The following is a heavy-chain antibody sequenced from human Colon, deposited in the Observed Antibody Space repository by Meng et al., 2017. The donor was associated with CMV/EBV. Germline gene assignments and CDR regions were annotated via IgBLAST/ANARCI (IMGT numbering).Heavy chain of an antibody. J-gene: IGHJ4*02. CDR1: GFNFNYHT. Sequence: LTGAASGFNFNYHTIHWVRQAPGKGLEWVSLISYDGTTKYYADSVKGRFTISRDNSENTAYLQMDGLRRDDTATYYCARENIPVAGTSFDYWGPGARVTVSS. CDR3: ARENIPVAGTSFDY. D-gene: IGHD6-19*01. V-gene: IGHV3-30-3*01. CDR2: ISYDGTTK.